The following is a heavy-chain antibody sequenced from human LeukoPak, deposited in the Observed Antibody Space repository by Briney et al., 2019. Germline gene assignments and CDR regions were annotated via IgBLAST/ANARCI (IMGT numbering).Heavy chain of an antibody. CDR3: ANGHGY. D-gene: IGHD4-17*01. J-gene: IGHJ4*02. Sequence: GGSLRLSCAASGFTFDDYAMHWVRQAPGKGLEWVSGISWNSGSIGYADSVKGRFSISRDNAKNSLYLQMNSLRAEDTALYYCANGHGYWGQGTLVTVSS. CDR1: GFTFDDYA. V-gene: IGHV3-9*01. CDR2: ISWNSGSI.